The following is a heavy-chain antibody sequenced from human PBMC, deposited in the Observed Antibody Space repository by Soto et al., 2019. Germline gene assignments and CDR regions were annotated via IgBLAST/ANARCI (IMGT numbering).Heavy chain of an antibody. V-gene: IGHV4-59*01. CDR3: ASGGCVYWSGGSCYSDTYY. D-gene: IGHD2-15*01. Sequence: EAIPHPSTGSGGMLRRYYWIGFRQPLGKKMEWIGYIYYSGSTNYNPSLKSRVTISVDTSKNQFSLKLSSVTAADTAVYYCASGGCVYWSGGSCYSDTYYWGQG. CDR2: IYYSGST. J-gene: IGHJ4*02. CDR1: GGMLRRYY.